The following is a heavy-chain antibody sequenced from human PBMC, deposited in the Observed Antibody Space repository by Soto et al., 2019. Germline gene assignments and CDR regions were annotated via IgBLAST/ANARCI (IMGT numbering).Heavy chain of an antibody. J-gene: IGHJ4*01. CDR1: GFTFSSFA. V-gene: IGHV3-23*01. CDR3: AKDFFEVAPGVIEGGGWDY. CDR2: ITGSGEYA. Sequence: VQLLESGGGLVHPGESLRLSCAASGFTFSSFAMSWVRQAPGKGLEWVSIITGSGEYAYYADSVKGRFTISRDNSKNTLYLQMNSLGAEETAVYCCAKDFFEVAPGVIEGGGWDYWGHGTLVTVSS. D-gene: IGHD2-2*02.